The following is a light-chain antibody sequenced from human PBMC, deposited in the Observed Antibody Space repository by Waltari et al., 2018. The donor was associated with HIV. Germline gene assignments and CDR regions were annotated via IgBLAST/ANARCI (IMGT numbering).Light chain of an antibody. CDR2: DIT. V-gene: IGLV2-14*03. Sequence: QSALTQPASVSGSPGQSLTISCTGPYDDVGGYNSVSWYQHHPGKAPKVIIYDITKRPSGISDRFSGSKSGNTASLTISGLQAEDEADYYCNSYTSSNTFVFGTGTKVTVL. CDR3: NSYTSSNTFV. J-gene: IGLJ1*01. CDR1: YDDVGGYNS.